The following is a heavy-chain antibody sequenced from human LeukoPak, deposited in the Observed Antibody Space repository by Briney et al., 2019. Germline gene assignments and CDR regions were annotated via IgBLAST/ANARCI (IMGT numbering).Heavy chain of an antibody. CDR3: AREIGPRQLHLWASAFDY. CDR1: GYTFTTYY. Sequence: GASVKVSCKASGYTFTTYYMHWVRQAPGQGLEWMGIINPSGGSTSYAQKFQGRVTVTRDTSTSTVYMELSSLRSEDTAVYYCAREIGPRQLHLWASAFDYWGQGTLVTVSS. CDR2: INPSGGST. V-gene: IGHV1-46*01. D-gene: IGHD5-18*01. J-gene: IGHJ4*02.